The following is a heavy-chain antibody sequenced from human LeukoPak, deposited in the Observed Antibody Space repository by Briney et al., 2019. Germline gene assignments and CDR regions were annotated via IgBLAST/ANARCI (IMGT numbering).Heavy chain of an antibody. Sequence: KPSETLSLTCTVSGGSISNSRYYWGWIRQPPGKGLGWIGSIYYSGSTHYTPSLKSRVTISVDTSKNQFSLKLSSVTAADTAVYYCATNSSGWVFDYWGQGTQVTVSS. D-gene: IGHD6-19*01. V-gene: IGHV4-39*01. J-gene: IGHJ4*02. CDR1: GGSISNSRYY. CDR2: IYYSGST. CDR3: ATNSSGWVFDY.